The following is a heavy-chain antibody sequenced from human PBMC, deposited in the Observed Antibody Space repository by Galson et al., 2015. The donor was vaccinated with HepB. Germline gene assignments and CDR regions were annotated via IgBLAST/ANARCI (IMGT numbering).Heavy chain of an antibody. CDR3: ARLGASTMFRGRPGWFDP. V-gene: IGHV5-51*01. D-gene: IGHD3-10*01. CDR2: IYPGDSDT. J-gene: IGHJ5*02. CDR1: GSSFTSYW. Sequence: QSGAEVKKPGESLKISCKGSGSSFTSYWIGWVRQMPGKGLEWMGIIYPGDSDTRYSPSFKGQVTISAVKSISTAYLQWSSLKASDTAMYYCARLGASTMFRGRPGWFDPWGQGTLVTVSS.